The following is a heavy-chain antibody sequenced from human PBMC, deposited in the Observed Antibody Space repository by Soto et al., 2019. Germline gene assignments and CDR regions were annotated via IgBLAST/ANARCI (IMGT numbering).Heavy chain of an antibody. J-gene: IGHJ3*02. CDR1: GGTLSDHG. D-gene: IGHD3-10*01. V-gene: IGHV1-69*06. Sequence: QVQLEQSGAEVKKPGSSVKISCKASGGTLSDHGVSWLRQAPGQGLEWVGGTNPVFNTANYAPNFQGRVTIAADKSTNIAYMALGSLRSAATAFYYCARGVYGSGNYYTGPSAFDIWGQGKVVIVSS. CDR3: ARGVYGSGNYYTGPSAFDI. CDR2: TNPVFNTA.